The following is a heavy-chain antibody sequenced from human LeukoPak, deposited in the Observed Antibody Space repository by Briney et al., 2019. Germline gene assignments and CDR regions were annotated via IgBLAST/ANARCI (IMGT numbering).Heavy chain of an antibody. CDR3: ARDTYYYGSGSYYNGVYYYYGMDV. V-gene: IGHV4-39*07. CDR1: GGSISSGSYY. J-gene: IGHJ6*02. D-gene: IGHD3-10*01. Sequence: SETLSLTCTVSGGSISSGSYYWGWIRQPPGKGLEWIGTTYYNGNTYYNPSLKSRVTISVDTSKNQFSLKLSSVTAADTAVYYCARDTYYYGSGSYYNGVYYYYGMDVWGQGTTVTVSS. CDR2: TYYNGNT.